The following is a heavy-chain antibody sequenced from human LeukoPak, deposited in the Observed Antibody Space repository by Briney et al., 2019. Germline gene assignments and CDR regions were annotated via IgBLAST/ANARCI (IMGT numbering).Heavy chain of an antibody. Sequence: PSETLSLTCTVSGDSISGSYWSWIRQPPGKGLEWIGYIYYSGSTYYNPSLKSRVTISVDTSKNQFSLELSSVTAADTAVYYCARVGPVDTAFTADYWGQGTLVTVSS. CDR1: GDSISGSY. CDR3: ARVGPVDTAFTADY. D-gene: IGHD5-18*01. J-gene: IGHJ4*02. CDR2: IYYSGST. V-gene: IGHV4-30-4*01.